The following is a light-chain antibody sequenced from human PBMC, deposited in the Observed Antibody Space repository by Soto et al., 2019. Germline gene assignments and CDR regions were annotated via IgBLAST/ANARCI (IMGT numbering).Light chain of an antibody. CDR3: QQYGSSPT. CDR2: GAS. J-gene: IGKJ1*01. Sequence: EIVLTQSPGTLSLSPGERATLSCRASQSVSSSYLAWYQQKPGQAPRLLIYGASSRATGSPDRFSGSGSGTDFTLTSSRLEPEDFAVYYCQQYGSSPTFGQGTKVEIK. V-gene: IGKV3-20*01. CDR1: QSVSSSY.